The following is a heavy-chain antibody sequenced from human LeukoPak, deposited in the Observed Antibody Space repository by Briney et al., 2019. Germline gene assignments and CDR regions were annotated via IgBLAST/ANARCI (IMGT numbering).Heavy chain of an antibody. D-gene: IGHD5-12*01. Sequence: PETLSLTCAVYGGSFSGYYWSWIRQPPGKGLEWIGEINHSGSTNYNPSLKSRVAISVDTSKNQFSLKLSSVTAADTAVYYCARAPAGYPRHYFDYWGQGSLVTVSS. CDR3: ARAPAGYPRHYFDY. CDR2: INHSGST. CDR1: GGSFSGYY. V-gene: IGHV4-34*01. J-gene: IGHJ4*02.